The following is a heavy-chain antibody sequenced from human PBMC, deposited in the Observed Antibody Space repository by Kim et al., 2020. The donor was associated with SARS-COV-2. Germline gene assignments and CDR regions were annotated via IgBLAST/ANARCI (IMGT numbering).Heavy chain of an antibody. CDR1: GGSISSYY. D-gene: IGHD5-18*01. CDR3: ARLLVDTPFFDWFDP. V-gene: IGHV4-59*08. CDR2: IYYSGST. J-gene: IGHJ5*02. Sequence: SETLSLTCTVSGGSISSYYWSWIRQPPGKGLEWIGYIYYSGSTNYNPSLKSRVTISVDTSKNQFSLKLSSVTAADTAVYYCARLLVDTPFFDWFDPWGQG.